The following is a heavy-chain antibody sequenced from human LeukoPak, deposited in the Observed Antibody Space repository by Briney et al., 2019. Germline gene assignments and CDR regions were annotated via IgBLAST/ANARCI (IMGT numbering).Heavy chain of an antibody. J-gene: IGHJ4*02. CDR2: ISAYNGNT. D-gene: IGHD3-22*01. CDR1: GGTFSSYA. CDR3: ARDREGYYDSSGYANFDY. Sequence: ASVKVSCKAPGGTFSSYAISWVRQAPGQGLEWMGWISAYNGNTNYAQKLQGRVTMTTDTSTSTAYMELRSLRSDDTAVYYCARDREGYYDSSGYANFDYWGQGTLVTVSS. V-gene: IGHV1-18*01.